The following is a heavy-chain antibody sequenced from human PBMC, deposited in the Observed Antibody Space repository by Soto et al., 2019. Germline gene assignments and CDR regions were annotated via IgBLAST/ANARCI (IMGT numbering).Heavy chain of an antibody. J-gene: IGHJ4*02. CDR1: GGSISSSSYY. D-gene: IGHD6-19*01. V-gene: IGHV4-39*01. Sequence: SETLSLTCTVSGGSISSSSYYWGWIRQPPGKGLEWIGSIYYSGSTYYNPSLKSRVTISVDTSKNQFSLKLSSVTAADTAVYYCARHEKSSGLFDYWGQGTLVTVSS. CDR3: ARHEKSSGLFDY. CDR2: IYYSGST.